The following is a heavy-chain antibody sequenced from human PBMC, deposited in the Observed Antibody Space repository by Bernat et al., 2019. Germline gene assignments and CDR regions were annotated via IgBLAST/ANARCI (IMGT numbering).Heavy chain of an antibody. CDR1: GFTFSSYG. Sequence: QVQLVESGGGVVQPGRSLRLSCAASGFTFSSYGMHWVRLAPGKGLEWVAVISYDGSNKYYADSVKGRFTISRDNSKNTLYVQMNSLRAEDTAVYYCAKDRGYCSGGSCYVYGMDVWGQGTTVTVSS. CDR2: ISYDGSNK. D-gene: IGHD2-15*01. J-gene: IGHJ6*02. CDR3: AKDRGYCSGGSCYVYGMDV. V-gene: IGHV3-30*18.